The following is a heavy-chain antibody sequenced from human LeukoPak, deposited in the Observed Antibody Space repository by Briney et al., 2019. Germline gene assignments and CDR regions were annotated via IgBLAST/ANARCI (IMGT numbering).Heavy chain of an antibody. J-gene: IGHJ4*02. Sequence: GGSLRLSCAASGFTFSSYAMSWVRQAPGKGLEWVSYISSSGSTIYYADSVKGRFTISRDNAKNSLYLQMNSLRAEDTAVYYCARAPFGDYVPYFDYWGQGTLVTVSS. D-gene: IGHD4-17*01. CDR1: GFTFSSYA. CDR2: ISSSGSTI. CDR3: ARAPFGDYVPYFDY. V-gene: IGHV3-48*03.